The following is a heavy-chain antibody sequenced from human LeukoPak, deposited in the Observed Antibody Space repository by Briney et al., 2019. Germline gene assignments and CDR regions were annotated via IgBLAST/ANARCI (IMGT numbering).Heavy chain of an antibody. CDR2: VHYSGST. D-gene: IGHD3-9*01. J-gene: IGHJ4*02. V-gene: IGHV4-59*08. CDR3: ATGRSIRYFDY. Sequence: SETLSLTCSVSGVSIFSYYWNWIRQSPGKGLEWIGYVHYSGSTNYNPSLKSRVTISVDTSKSQFSLKLSSATAADTAVYYCATGRSIRYFDYWGQGTLLTVSS. CDR1: GVSIFSYY.